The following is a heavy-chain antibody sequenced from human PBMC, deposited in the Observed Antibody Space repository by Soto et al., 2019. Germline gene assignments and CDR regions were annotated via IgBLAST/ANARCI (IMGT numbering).Heavy chain of an antibody. J-gene: IGHJ6*02. Sequence: GGSLRLSCAASGFTFSSYWMHWVRQAPGKGLVWVPRINSDGSSTSYADSVKGRFTISRDNAKNTLYLQMNSLRAEDTAVYYCAREEVGRWDTSYYYYYGMDVWGQGTTVTVSS. CDR2: INSDGSST. CDR3: AREEVGRWDTSYYYYYGMDV. D-gene: IGHD1-26*01. V-gene: IGHV3-74*01. CDR1: GFTFSSYW.